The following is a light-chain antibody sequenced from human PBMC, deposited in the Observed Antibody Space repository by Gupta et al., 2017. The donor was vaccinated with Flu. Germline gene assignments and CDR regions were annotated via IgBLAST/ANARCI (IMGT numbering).Light chain of an antibody. V-gene: IGLV1-47*01. CDR2: RNN. CDR3: EAWDDSLSGSSV. J-gene: IGLJ1*01. Sequence: SVLTQPPSASKTPGQRVTISCSGSSSNHVSNYVYWYQQLPGTAPKLLIYRNNQRPSGVPARFSGSKSGTSAALAISGLRSEDEADYYCEAWDDSLSGSSVFGTGTKVTVL. CDR1: SSNHVSNY.